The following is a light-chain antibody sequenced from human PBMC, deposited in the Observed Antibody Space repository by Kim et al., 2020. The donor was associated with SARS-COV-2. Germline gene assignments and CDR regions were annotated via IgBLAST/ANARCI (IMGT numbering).Light chain of an antibody. CDR3: QQYDTYSA. CDR1: QSINSW. CDR2: DAS. J-gene: IGKJ1*01. V-gene: IGKV1-5*01. Sequence: DIQMTQSPSTLSASVGDRVTITCRASQSINSWLAWYQQKPGKAPKLLIYDASSLESGVPPRFSGSGTGTEFTLTISSLQPDDFATYYCQQYDTYSAFGKGAKV.